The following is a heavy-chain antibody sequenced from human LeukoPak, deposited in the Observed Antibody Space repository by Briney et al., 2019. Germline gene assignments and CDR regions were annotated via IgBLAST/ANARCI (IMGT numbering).Heavy chain of an antibody. CDR2: INPDGSWT. V-gene: IGHV3-74*01. J-gene: IGHJ5*02. CDR3: ARYVQRLGVTTSDP. D-gene: IGHD2-21*02. Sequence: PGGSLRLSCAASGLTFNSYWMVCFRQAPGKGLVWVSCINPDGSWTLHADSVKGRFTISRDYAKKTLYMQMNSLRVEDTAMYYCARYVQRLGVTTSDPWGQGTLVTVSS. CDR1: GLTFNSYW.